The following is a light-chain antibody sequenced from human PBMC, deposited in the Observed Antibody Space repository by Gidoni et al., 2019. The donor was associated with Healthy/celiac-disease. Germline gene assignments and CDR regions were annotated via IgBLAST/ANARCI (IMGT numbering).Light chain of an antibody. Sequence: EIVFTQSPGTLSLSTGERATRSCRASQSVSSSYLAWYQQKPGQAPRLLIYGASSRATGIPDRFSGSGSGTDFTLTISRLEPEDFAVYYCQQYGSSPTFGPGTKVDIK. CDR2: GAS. CDR3: QQYGSSPT. J-gene: IGKJ3*01. CDR1: QSVSSSY. V-gene: IGKV3-20*01.